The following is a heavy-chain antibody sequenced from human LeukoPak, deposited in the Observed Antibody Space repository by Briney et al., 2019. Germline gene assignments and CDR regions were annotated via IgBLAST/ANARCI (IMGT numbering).Heavy chain of an antibody. CDR1: GGSISSSSYY. D-gene: IGHD6-13*01. J-gene: IGHJ6*03. CDR2: IYYSGST. CDR3: ARDLSSSAAQFYYYYYCMDV. Sequence: SSETLSLTCTVSGGSISSSSYYWGWIRQPPGKGLEWIGSIYYSGSTYYNPSLKSRVTISVDTSKNQFSLKLSSVTAADTAVYYCARDLSSSAAQFYYYYYCMDVWGKGTTVTVSS. V-gene: IGHV4-39*07.